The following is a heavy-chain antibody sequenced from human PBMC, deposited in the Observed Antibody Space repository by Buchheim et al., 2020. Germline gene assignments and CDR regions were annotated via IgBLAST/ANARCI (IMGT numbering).Heavy chain of an antibody. V-gene: IGHV3-23*01. CDR1: GFTFSSYV. J-gene: IGHJ6*02. CDR2: ISGSGGST. D-gene: IGHD3-3*01. Sequence: EVQLLESVGGLVQPGGCLRLSCAASGFTFSSYVMSWVRPAPGKGLEWVSAISGSGGSTYYADSVKGRFTISRDNSQNTLYLQMNSLRAEDTAVYYCAKDGYDFWSGPYYYCGMDVWGQGTT. CDR3: AKDGYDFWSGPYYYCGMDV.